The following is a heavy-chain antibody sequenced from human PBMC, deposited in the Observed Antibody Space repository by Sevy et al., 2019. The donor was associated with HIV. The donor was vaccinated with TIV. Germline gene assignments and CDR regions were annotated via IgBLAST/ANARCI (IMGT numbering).Heavy chain of an antibody. V-gene: IGHV4-59*01. CDR1: GGSIGTYY. J-gene: IGHJ4*01. CDR3: ARSLYVGSSWPFDY. Sequence: SETLSLTCTVSGGSIGTYYWSWIRQSPGKGLEWIGYIGNTNYNPSLKSRVTISVEKSKNQFSLKLNSVTAADTAVYYCARSLYVGSSWPFDYWGHGILVTVSS. CDR2: IGNT. D-gene: IGHD2-15*01.